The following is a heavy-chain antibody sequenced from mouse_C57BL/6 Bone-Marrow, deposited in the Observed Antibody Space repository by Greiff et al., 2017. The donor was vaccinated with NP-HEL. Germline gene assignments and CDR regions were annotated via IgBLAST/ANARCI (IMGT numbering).Heavy chain of an antibody. CDR2: IDPEDGET. CDR3: ARLYYGSRGYWYFDV. Sequence: EVQGVESGAELVKPGASVKLSCTASGFNIKDYYMHWVKQRTEQGLEWIGRIDPEDGETKYAPKFQGKATITADTSSNTAYLQLSSLTSEDTAVYYCARLYYGSRGYWYFDVWGTGTTVTVSS. CDR1: GFNIKDYY. D-gene: IGHD1-1*01. J-gene: IGHJ1*03. V-gene: IGHV14-2*01.